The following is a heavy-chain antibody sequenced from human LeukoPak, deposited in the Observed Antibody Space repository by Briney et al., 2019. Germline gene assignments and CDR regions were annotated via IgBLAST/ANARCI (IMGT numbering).Heavy chain of an antibody. CDR1: ELTFNSNA. J-gene: IGHJ5*02. CDR3: AKAATWAYNWFDP. CDR2: ISGNGSTT. V-gene: IGHV3-23*01. Sequence: GGSLRLSCAASELTFNSNAMSWVRQAPGKGLEWVSGISGNGSTTYYADSVKGRFTISRDNSKNTLYLQINSLRGDDTAVYYCAKAATWAYNWFDPWGQGTLVTVSS. D-gene: IGHD1-26*01.